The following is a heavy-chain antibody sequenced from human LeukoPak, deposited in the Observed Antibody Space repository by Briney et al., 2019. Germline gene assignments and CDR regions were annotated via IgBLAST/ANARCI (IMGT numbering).Heavy chain of an antibody. CDR2: FDPEDGET. V-gene: IGHV1-24*01. D-gene: IGHD6-13*01. CDR3: ATELAAAGTPYYYGMDV. Sequence: ASVTVSCKVSGYTLTELSMHWVRQAPGKGLEWMGGFDPEDGETIYAQKFQGRVTMTEDTSTDTAYMELSSLRSEDTAVYYCATELAAAGTPYYYGMDVWGQGTTVTVSS. CDR1: GYTLTELS. J-gene: IGHJ6*02.